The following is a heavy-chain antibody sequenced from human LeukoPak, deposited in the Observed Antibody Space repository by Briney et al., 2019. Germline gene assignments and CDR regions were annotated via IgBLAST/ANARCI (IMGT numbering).Heavy chain of an antibody. D-gene: IGHD6-19*01. Sequence: SETLSLTCTVSGGSSSAYYTWIRQPPGKGQEWIGLIYNSGSTNYNPSLKSRVIISADTSERQSPLKLTLFTAADKAVYYCAREFSDWGQGTLVTVSS. CDR3: AREFSD. V-gene: IGHV4-59*01. CDR1: GGSSSAYY. CDR2: IYNSGST. J-gene: IGHJ4*02.